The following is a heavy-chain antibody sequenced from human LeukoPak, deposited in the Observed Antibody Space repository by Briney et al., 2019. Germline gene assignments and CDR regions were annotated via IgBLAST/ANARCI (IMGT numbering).Heavy chain of an antibody. CDR1: GGSSSGYY. Sequence: SETLSLTCAVYGGSSSGYYWSWLRQPPGKGLEWIGEINHSGSTNYNPSLKSRVTISVDTSRNQFSLKLSSVTAADTAVYYCASLKPARPDYWGQGTLVTVSS. CDR3: ASLKPARPDY. D-gene: IGHD2-2*01. CDR2: INHSGST. V-gene: IGHV4-34*01. J-gene: IGHJ4*02.